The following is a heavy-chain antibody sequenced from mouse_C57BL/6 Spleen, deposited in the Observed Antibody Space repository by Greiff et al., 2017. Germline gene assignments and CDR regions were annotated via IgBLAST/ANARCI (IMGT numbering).Heavy chain of an antibody. CDR1: GYSITSGYD. Sequence: EVKLEESGPGMVKPSQSLSLTCTVTGYSITSGYDWHWIRHFPGNKLEWMGYISYSGSTNYNPSLKSRISITHDTSKNHFFLKLNTVTTEDTATYYCARERRNYWYFDVWGTGTTVTVSS. J-gene: IGHJ1*03. V-gene: IGHV3-1*01. CDR2: ISYSGST. CDR3: ARERRNYWYFDV.